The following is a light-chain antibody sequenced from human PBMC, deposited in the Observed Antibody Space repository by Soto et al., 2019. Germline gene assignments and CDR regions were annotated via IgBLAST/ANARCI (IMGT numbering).Light chain of an antibody. V-gene: IGLV2-14*01. J-gene: IGLJ3*02. CDR2: EVS. CDR1: SSDVGYYKY. Sequence: QSVLTQPASVSGSPGQSITISCSGTSSDVGYYKYVSWYQQHPGKVPKLMIYEVSNRPPGVSYRFSGSKSANTASLTISGLQAEDESDYYCSSYTSSGTWVFGGGTKVTVL. CDR3: SSYTSSGTWV.